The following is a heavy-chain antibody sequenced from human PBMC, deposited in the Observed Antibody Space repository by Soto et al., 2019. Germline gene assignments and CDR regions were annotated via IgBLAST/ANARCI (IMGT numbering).Heavy chain of an antibody. D-gene: IGHD5-18*01. V-gene: IGHV4-31*03. CDR1: GASISSGGYY. CDR3: ASTEWIQLWFDY. Sequence: QVQLLESGPGLVKPSQTLSLICNVSGASISSGGYYWSWIRQRPGGGLEWLGFIYYGGISHYNPSLNSRAPISVDTSKNQFSLKLISVTAADTAVYYCASTEWIQLWFDYWGQGALVTVS. CDR2: IYYGGIS. J-gene: IGHJ4*02.